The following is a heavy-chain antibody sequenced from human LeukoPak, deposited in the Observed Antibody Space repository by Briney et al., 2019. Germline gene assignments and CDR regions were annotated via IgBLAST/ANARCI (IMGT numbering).Heavy chain of an antibody. CDR1: GYTFTGYY. CDR3: ARVRPYCSGGSCYRNNWFDP. CDR2: INPNSGGT. Sequence: ASVKVSCKASGYTFTGYYMHWVRQAPGQGLEWMGWINPNSGGTNYAQKFQGRVTMTRDTSISTAYMELSRLRSDDTAVYYCARVRPYCSGGSCYRNNWFDPWGQGTLVTVS. D-gene: IGHD2-15*01. J-gene: IGHJ5*02. V-gene: IGHV1-2*02.